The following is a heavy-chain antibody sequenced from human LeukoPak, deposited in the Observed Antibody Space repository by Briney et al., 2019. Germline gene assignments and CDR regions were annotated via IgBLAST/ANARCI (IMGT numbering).Heavy chain of an antibody. CDR3: AREGLGYYDSSGYRIGDAFDI. V-gene: IGHV4-59*01. D-gene: IGHD3-22*01. J-gene: IGHJ3*02. CDR1: GGSISSYY. Sequence: SETLSLTCTVSGGSISSYYWSWIRQPPGKGLEWIGYIYYSGSTNYNPSLKSRVTISVDTSKNQFSLKLSSVTAAGTAVYYCAREGLGYYDSSGYRIGDAFDIWGQGTMVTVSS. CDR2: IYYSGST.